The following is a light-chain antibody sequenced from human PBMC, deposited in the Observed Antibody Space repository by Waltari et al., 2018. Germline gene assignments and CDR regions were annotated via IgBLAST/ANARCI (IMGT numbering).Light chain of an antibody. CDR2: DVN. V-gene: IGLV2-11*01. Sequence: QSALTQPRSVSGSPGQSVTISCTGTSSDVGYYNYVSWYQQQPGKAPKVIIYDVNERPSGVPERFSGSKSGNTAALTISGLQAEDEADYYCCSYAGNYLRVFGGGTKLTVL. CDR3: CSYAGNYLRV. J-gene: IGLJ2*01. CDR1: SSDVGYYNY.